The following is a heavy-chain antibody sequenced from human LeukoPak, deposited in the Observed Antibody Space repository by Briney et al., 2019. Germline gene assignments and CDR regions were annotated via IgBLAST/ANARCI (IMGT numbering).Heavy chain of an antibody. CDR3: AGGSRYHDWLSPLDS. Sequence: ASVKVSCKVSGYAFSAYYMHWVRQAPGQGLEWMGWLNPQTGDTHFAQKFQGRVTFTRDTSISTAYMAMSRLRSDDTAVFYCAGGSRYHDWLSPLDSWGQGTLVTVSS. CDR1: GYAFSAYY. V-gene: IGHV1-2*02. CDR2: LNPQTGDT. J-gene: IGHJ4*02. D-gene: IGHD3-9*01.